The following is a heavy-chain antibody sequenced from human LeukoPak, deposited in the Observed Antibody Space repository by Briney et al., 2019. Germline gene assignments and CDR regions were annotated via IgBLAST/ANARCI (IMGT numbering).Heavy chain of an antibody. Sequence: PGGSLRLSCAASGFTFDDYAMHWVRQAPGKVLEWVSLISGDGGSTYYADSVKGRFTISRDNSKNSLYLQMNSLRTEDTALYYCATRGYSYALDYWGQGTLVTVSS. CDR3: ATRGYSYALDY. J-gene: IGHJ4*02. V-gene: IGHV3-43*02. D-gene: IGHD5-18*01. CDR1: GFTFDDYA. CDR2: ISGDGGST.